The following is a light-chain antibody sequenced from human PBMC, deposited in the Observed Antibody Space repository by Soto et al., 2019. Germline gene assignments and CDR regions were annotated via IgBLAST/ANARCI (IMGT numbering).Light chain of an antibody. CDR2: DVT. CDR1: SSDVGGYNY. V-gene: IGLV2-14*03. J-gene: IGLJ3*02. CDR3: TSYTTSSPYLV. Sequence: QSALTQPASVSGSPGQSITISCTGTSSDVGGYNYVSWYQHHPGKDHQLMIYDVTNRPSGVSNRFSGSKSGNTASLTISGLQAEDEADYYCTSYTTSSPYLVFGGGTKLTVL.